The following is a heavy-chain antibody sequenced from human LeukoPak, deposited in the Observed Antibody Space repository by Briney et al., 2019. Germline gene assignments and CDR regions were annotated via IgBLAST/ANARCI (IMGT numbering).Heavy chain of an antibody. CDR1: GGSFSGYY. CDR3: ASGIRRAYDWFDP. J-gene: IGHJ5*02. D-gene: IGHD2-8*01. Sequence: TTSETLSLTCAVYGGSFSGYYWSWIRQPPGKGLEWIGEINHSGSTNYNPSLKSRVTISVDTSKNQFSPKLSSVTAADTAVYYCASGIRRAYDWFDPWGQGTLVTVSS. V-gene: IGHV4-34*01. CDR2: INHSGST.